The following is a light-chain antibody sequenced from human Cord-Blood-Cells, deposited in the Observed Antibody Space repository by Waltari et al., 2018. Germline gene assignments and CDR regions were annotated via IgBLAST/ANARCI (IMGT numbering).Light chain of an antibody. CDR2: GAS. V-gene: IGKV3-20*01. Sequence: EIVLTPSPDTLSLSPVERATLCCRASQSVSSSYLAWYQQKPGQAPRLLIYGASSRATGIPDRFSGSGSGTDFTLTISRLEPEDFAVYYCQQYGSSLWTFGQGTKVEIK. CDR3: QQYGSSLWT. J-gene: IGKJ1*01. CDR1: QSVSSSY.